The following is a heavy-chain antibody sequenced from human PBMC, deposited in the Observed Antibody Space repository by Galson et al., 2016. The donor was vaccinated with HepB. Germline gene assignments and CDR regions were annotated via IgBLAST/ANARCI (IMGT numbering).Heavy chain of an antibody. D-gene: IGHD3-3*02. J-gene: IGHJ4*02. CDR2: IIPLFDAT. CDR1: GGTFGSSA. V-gene: IGHV1-69*06. CDR3: ARDSAIFGVVIT. Sequence: SVKVSCKASGGTFGSSALSWVRQAPGQGLEWMGGIIPLFDATDYAQKFQGRLTITADKSTNILYMELSSLRSEDTAVYYCARDSAIFGVVITWGQGTLVTVSS.